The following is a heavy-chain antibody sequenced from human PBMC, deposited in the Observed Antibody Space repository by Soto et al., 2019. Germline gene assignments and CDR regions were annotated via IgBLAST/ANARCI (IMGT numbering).Heavy chain of an antibody. CDR2: INHSGST. V-gene: IGHV4-34*01. CDR1: GGSFSGYY. D-gene: IGHD6-19*01. J-gene: IGHJ4*02. CDR3: ARAPMGSGWYVY. Sequence: PSETLSLTCAVYGGSFSGYYWGWIRQPPGKGLEWIGEINHSGSTNYNPSLKSRVTISVDTSKNQFSLKLSSVTAADTAVYYCARAPMGSGWYVYWGQGTLVTVSS.